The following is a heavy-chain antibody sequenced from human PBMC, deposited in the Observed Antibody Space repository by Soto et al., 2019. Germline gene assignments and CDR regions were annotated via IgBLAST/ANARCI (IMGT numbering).Heavy chain of an antibody. CDR3: ARGALGPGFDP. J-gene: IGHJ5*02. D-gene: IGHD3-16*01. CDR2: IYYSGST. V-gene: IGHV4-59*01. Sequence: ESLSRTCPVSGGSISSYYWSWIRQPPGKGLEWIGYIYYSGSTNYNPSLKSRVTISVDTSKNQFSLKLSSVTAADTAVYYCARGALGPGFDPWGQGTLVTVYS. CDR1: GGSISSYY.